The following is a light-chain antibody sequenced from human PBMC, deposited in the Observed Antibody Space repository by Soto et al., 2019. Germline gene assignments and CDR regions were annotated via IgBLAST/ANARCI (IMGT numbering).Light chain of an antibody. CDR2: DVS. Sequence: DTVLTQTPPSLSVTPGQPASISCKSSQSLLHSDEKTYLYWYLQKPGQSPQVLIYDVSNRFSGVPDRFSGSGSGTDFTLKISRVEAEDVGIYYCMQSRQCPRYTFGQGTKLEIE. V-gene: IGKV2D-29*02. CDR3: MQSRQCPRYT. J-gene: IGKJ2*01. CDR1: QSLLHSDEKTY.